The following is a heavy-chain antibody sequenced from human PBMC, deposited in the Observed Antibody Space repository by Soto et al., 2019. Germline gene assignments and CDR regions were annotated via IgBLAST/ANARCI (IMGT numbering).Heavy chain of an antibody. Sequence: QVQLVQSGAEVKKPESSVKVSCKAPGGTFSTYAISWVRQAPGQGLEWMGGIIPMFGTATYAQRFQDRVTITADESTNTVYMELSSLRSEDTAVYFCASGIKLWLRRINNGYSGWGQGTLVTVSS. V-gene: IGHV1-69*12. D-gene: IGHD5-12*01. CDR2: IIPMFGTA. CDR1: GGTFSTYA. J-gene: IGHJ4*02. CDR3: ASGIKLWLRRINNGYSG.